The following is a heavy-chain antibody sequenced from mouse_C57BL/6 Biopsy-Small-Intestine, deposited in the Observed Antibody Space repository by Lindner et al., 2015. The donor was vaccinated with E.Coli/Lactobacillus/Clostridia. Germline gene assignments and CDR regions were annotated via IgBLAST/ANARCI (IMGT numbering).Heavy chain of an antibody. CDR1: GYTFTDYY. D-gene: IGHD6-1*01. J-gene: IGHJ4*01. CDR2: INPDSGGT. CDR3: ARGKHSSGDY. Sequence: SVKVSFKASGYTFTDYYLHWVRQAPGQGLEWMGWINPDSGGTNYAQKFQGRVTMTRDTSISTAYMELSSLRSDDTAVFYCARGKHSSGDYWGQGTLVTVSS. V-gene: IGHV1-84*02.